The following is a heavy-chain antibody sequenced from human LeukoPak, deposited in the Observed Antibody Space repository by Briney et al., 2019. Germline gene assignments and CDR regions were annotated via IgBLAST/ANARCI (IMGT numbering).Heavy chain of an antibody. CDR1: GFTFSNYW. J-gene: IGHJ4*02. CDR2: IKEDGSEK. Sequence: GGSLRLSCAASGFTFSNYWMSWVRQAPGKGLEWVANIKEDGSEKYYVDSVKGRFTISRDNTKNSLYLQMNSLRAEDTAVYYCTRTMAVAGTTQFVDYWGQGTLVTVSS. CDR3: TRTMAVAGTTQFVDY. D-gene: IGHD6-19*01. V-gene: IGHV3-7*03.